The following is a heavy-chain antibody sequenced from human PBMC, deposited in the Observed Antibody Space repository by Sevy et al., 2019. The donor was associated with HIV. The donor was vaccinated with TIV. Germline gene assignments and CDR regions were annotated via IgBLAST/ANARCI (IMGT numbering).Heavy chain of an antibody. D-gene: IGHD4-17*01. CDR1: GFIFDDYG. CDR3: TKDPPVYGDFPYGMDV. Sequence: GGSLRLSCVGSGFIFDDYGMHWVRQAPSKGLEWVALISHDGGKKYYADSVKGRFTISRDNFKNTLYLQMNTLRRDDTAAYFCTKDPPVYGDFPYGMDVWGQGTTVTVSS. CDR2: ISHDGGKK. J-gene: IGHJ6*02. V-gene: IGHV3-30*18.